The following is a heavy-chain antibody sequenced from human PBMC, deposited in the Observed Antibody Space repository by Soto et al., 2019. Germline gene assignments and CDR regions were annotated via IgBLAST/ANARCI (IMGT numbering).Heavy chain of an antibody. Sequence: ARMNVSCQDSSYPVRRYCDTCLHQDTEQGIEWMGWIGAFNGNTNYAQNLQGTVTMTTATSTTTASMELRRLTSDDTAAYYCAKDRVKYSISSGLDVWGQGNTVT. CDR3: AKDRVKYSISSGLDV. J-gene: IGHJ6*02. CDR1: SYPVRRYC. D-gene: IGHD6-6*01. V-gene: IGHV1-18*04. CDR2: IGAFNGNT.